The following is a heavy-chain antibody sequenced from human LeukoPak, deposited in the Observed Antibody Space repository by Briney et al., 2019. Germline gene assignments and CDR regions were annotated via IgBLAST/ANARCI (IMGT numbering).Heavy chain of an antibody. CDR1: GYTFTGNY. V-gene: IGHV1-46*01. CDR2: LNPSGGST. CDR3: ASGKDSSGLY. D-gene: IGHD6-19*01. Sequence: ASVKVSCKASGYTFTGNYLHWVRQAPGQGLEWMGILNPSGGSTSYAQKFQGRVTMTRDTSISTAYMELSRLRSDDTAVYYCASGKDSSGLYWGQGTLVTVSS. J-gene: IGHJ4*02.